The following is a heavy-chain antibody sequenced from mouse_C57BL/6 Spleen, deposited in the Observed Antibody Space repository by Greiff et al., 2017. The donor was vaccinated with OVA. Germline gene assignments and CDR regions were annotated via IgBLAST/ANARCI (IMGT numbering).Heavy chain of an antibody. CDR1: GFTFSSYT. CDR3: AIYDGYSYYFDY. D-gene: IGHD2-3*01. CDR2: ISGGGGNT. V-gene: IGHV5-9*01. Sequence: EVQVVESGGGLVKPGGSLKLSCAASGFTFSSYTMSWVRQTPEKRLEWVATISGGGGNTYYPDSVKGRFTISRDNAKNTLYLQMSSLRSEDTALYYCAIYDGYSYYFDYWGQGTTLTVSS. J-gene: IGHJ2*01.